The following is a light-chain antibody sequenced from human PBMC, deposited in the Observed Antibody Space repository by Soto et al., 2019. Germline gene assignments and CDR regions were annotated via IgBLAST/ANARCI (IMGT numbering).Light chain of an antibody. CDR1: QSVSSSY. CDR3: QQYGSSPPYT. J-gene: IGKJ2*01. V-gene: IGKV3-20*01. CDR2: GAS. Sequence: EIVLTQSPGTLSLSPGERATLSCRASQSVSSSYLAWYQQKPGQAPRLLIYGASSRATGIPDRFSGSGSGTDFTITISRLEPEDFAVYYCQQYGSSPPYTLGQGTKLEI.